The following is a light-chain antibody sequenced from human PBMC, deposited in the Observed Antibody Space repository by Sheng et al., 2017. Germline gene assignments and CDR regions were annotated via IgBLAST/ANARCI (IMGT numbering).Light chain of an antibody. CDR2: DVN. Sequence: QSALTQPPSASGSPGQSVTISCTGTSSDVGGHNYVSWYQQHPGKAPKVVIYDVNKRPSGVPDRFSGSKSGNTASLTVSGLQADDEADYYCSSYGGISNVLFGGGTKLTVL. CDR1: SSDVGGHNY. J-gene: IGLJ2*01. CDR3: SSYGGISNVL. V-gene: IGLV2-8*01.